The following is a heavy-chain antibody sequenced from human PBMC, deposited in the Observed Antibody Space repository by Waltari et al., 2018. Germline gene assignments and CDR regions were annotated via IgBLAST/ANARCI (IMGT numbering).Heavy chain of an antibody. Sequence: QVQLQESGPGLVKPSGTLSLTCAVSGGPISSSNWWSWVRQPPGKGLEWIGEINHSGSPNYNPSLKSRVTISVDKSKNQFSLKLSSVTAADTAVYYCARNRFYSSGRPTDYWGQGTLVTVSS. J-gene: IGHJ4*02. V-gene: IGHV4-4*02. CDR3: ARNRFYSSGRPTDY. D-gene: IGHD6-19*01. CDR1: GGPISSSNW. CDR2: INHSGSP.